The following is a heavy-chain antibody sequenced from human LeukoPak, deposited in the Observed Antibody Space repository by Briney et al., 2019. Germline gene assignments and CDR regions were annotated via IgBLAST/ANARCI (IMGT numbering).Heavy chain of an antibody. J-gene: IGHJ4*02. CDR2: IHYSGST. Sequence: KASETLSLTCTVSGGSISSPTYYWAWIRQPPGQELEWIKTIHYSGSTYDNPSLKSQSNMSVDTSKNRFFLKLSSVTAADTAVYYCARLGGYHDPPDYWGQGTLVTVSS. CDR3: ARLGGYHDPPDY. CDR1: GGSISSPTYY. V-gene: IGHV4-39*01. D-gene: IGHD3-16*02.